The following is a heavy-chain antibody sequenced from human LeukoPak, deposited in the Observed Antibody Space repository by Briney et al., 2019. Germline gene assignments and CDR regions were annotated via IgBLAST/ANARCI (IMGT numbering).Heavy chain of an antibody. CDR2: IYYSGST. V-gene: IGHV4-59*01. Sequence: NPSETLSLTCTVSGASISSYYWSWIRQPPGKGLEWIGYIYYSGSTNYNPSLKSRVTIPVDTSKNQFSLKLSSVTAADTAVYYCASGPYPAAGTDHQFDYWGQGTLVTVSS. CDR3: ASGPYPAAGTDHQFDY. CDR1: GASISSYY. J-gene: IGHJ4*02. D-gene: IGHD6-13*01.